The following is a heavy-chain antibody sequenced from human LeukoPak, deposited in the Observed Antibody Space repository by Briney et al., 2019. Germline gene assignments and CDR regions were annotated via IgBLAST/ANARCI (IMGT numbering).Heavy chain of an antibody. CDR1: GFTFKTYG. V-gene: IGHV3-23*01. J-gene: IGHJ4*02. D-gene: IGHD3-22*01. CDR3: ARGVGYYDSSGTIDY. CDR2: IDGIAVTR. Sequence: GGSLRLSCAASGFTFKTYGMSWVRQAPGKGLEWVSSIDGIAVTRTYADSVKGRFTISRDNSNNILSLQLNSLRDEDTAIYYCARGVGYYDSSGTIDYWGQGTLVTVSS.